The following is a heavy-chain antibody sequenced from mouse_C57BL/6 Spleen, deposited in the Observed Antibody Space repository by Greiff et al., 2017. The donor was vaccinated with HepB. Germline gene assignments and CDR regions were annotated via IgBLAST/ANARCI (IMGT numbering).Heavy chain of an antibody. D-gene: IGHD2-4*01. V-gene: IGHV14-3*01. CDR2: IDPANGNT. Sequence: DVQLQESVAELVRPGASVKLSCTASGFNIKNTYMHWVKQRPEQGLEWIGRIDPANGNTKYAPKFQGKATITADTSSNTAYLQLSSLTSEDTAIYYCARSDPYYDYDPYYFDYWGQGTTLTVSS. CDR3: ARSDPYYDYDPYYFDY. J-gene: IGHJ2*01. CDR1: GFNIKNTY.